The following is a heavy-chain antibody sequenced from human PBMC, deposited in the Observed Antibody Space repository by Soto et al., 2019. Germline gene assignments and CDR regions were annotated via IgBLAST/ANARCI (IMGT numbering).Heavy chain of an antibody. J-gene: IGHJ4*02. CDR1: GFTFSGYS. D-gene: IGHD1-1*01. Sequence: EVHLVESGGGLVKPGESLRLSCAGSGFTFSGYSMNWVRQAPGKGLEWVSSISSTSNNMYYADSVKGRFTMSRDNAKNSLYLQMNSLRVDDTAVYYCARDLASATGTFDYWGQGTLVTVSS. CDR2: ISSTSNNM. V-gene: IGHV3-21*01. CDR3: ARDLASATGTFDY.